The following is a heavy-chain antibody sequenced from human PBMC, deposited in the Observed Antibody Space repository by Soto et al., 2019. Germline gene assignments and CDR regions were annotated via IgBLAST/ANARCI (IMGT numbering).Heavy chain of an antibody. CDR2: ISGSGDNT. V-gene: IGHV3-23*01. CDR3: AKRPLAARHTDY. J-gene: IGHJ4*02. Sequence: EVQLLESGGGLVQPGGSLRLSCAASGFTFSNYAMTWVRQAPGKGLEWVSTISGSGDNTYYADSVRGRFTISRDNSKNTLSPLMNSLRADDTAVYYRAKRPLAARHTDYWGQGTLVTVSS. D-gene: IGHD6-6*01. CDR1: GFTFSNYA.